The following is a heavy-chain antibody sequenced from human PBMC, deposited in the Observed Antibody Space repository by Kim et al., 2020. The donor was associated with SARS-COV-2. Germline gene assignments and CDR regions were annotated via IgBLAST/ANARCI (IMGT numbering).Heavy chain of an antibody. D-gene: IGHD1-26*01. CDR3: TRWGVGIMRNSFDI. Sequence: GGSLRLSCAASGFTFSASAVHWVRQASGKGLEWVGRIRTRPKSYATAYGASVRGRFTISRDDSKNTAYLQMDSLRAADTAVYYCTRWGVGIMRNSFDIWGQGTKVTVSS. CDR1: GFTFSASA. J-gene: IGHJ3*02. CDR2: IRTRPKSYAT. V-gene: IGHV3-73*01.